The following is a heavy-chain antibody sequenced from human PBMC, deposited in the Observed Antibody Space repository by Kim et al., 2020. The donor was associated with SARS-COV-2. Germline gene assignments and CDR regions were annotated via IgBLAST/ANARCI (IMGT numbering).Heavy chain of an antibody. J-gene: IGHJ2*01. CDR2: ISGSGGST. Sequence: GGSLRLSCAASGFTFSSYAMSWVRQAPGKGLEWVSAISGSGGSTYYADSVKGRFTISRDNSKNTLYLQMNSLRAEDTAVYYCAKDGRLWFGEPLELWGRGTLVTVSS. V-gene: IGHV3-23*01. CDR3: AKDGRLWFGEPLEL. D-gene: IGHD3-10*01. CDR1: GFTFSSYA.